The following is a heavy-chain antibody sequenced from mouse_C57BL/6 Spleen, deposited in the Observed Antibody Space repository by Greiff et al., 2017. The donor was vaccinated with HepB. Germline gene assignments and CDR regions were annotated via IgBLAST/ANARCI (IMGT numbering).Heavy chain of an antibody. CDR3: ARREGDYFDY. Sequence: VKLQESGAELARPGASVKLSCKASGYTFTSYGISWVKQRTGQGLEWIGEIYPRSGNTYYNEKFKGKATLTADKSSSTAYMELRSLTSEDSAVYFCARREGDYFDYWGQGTTLTVSS. CDR1: GYTFTSYG. CDR2: IYPRSGNT. V-gene: IGHV1-81*01. J-gene: IGHJ2*01.